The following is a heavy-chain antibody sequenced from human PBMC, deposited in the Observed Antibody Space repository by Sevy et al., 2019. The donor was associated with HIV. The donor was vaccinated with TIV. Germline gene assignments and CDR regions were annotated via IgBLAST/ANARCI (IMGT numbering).Heavy chain of an antibody. CDR1: GFTFSSYW. CDR2: IKQDGSEK. CDR3: ASQQLVYYYYYMDV. D-gene: IGHD6-13*01. V-gene: IGHV3-7*01. J-gene: IGHJ6*03. Sequence: GVSLRLSCAASGFTFSSYWMSWVRQAPGKGLEWVANIKQDGSEKYYVDSVKGRFTISRDNAKNSLYLQMNSLRAEDTAVYYCASQQLVYYYYYMDVWGKGTTVTVSS.